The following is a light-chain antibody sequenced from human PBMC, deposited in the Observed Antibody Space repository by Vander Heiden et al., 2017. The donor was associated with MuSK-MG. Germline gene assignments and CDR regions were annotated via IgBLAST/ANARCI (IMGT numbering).Light chain of an antibody. J-gene: IGLJ2*01. Sequence: QSVLTQPPSVSGAPGQRVTLSCTGSSSNIGAGYDVHWYQQLPGTAPNLLVYGNNNRPSGVPDRFSGSKSGASASLAITGLQAEDEADYYCQSADNSLSGGLFGGGTKLTVL. V-gene: IGLV1-40*01. CDR3: QSADNSLSGGL. CDR1: SSNIGAGYD. CDR2: GNN.